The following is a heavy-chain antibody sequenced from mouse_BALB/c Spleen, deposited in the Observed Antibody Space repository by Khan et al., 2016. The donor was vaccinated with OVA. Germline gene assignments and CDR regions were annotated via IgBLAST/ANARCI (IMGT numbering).Heavy chain of an antibody. CDR2: INPTTGFS. CDR3: AKVGYAYGMDY. J-gene: IGHJ4*01. Sequence: QVQLKQSGAERAKPGASVKMSCKASGYTFTTYWMHWVKQRPGQGLEWIGYINPTTGFSNSTHKFKDKATLTADTSSSTAYMQLSSLTSEDSAVYYCAKVGYAYGMDYWGQGTSVTVSS. D-gene: IGHD1-3*01. CDR1: GYTFTTYW. V-gene: IGHV1-7*01.